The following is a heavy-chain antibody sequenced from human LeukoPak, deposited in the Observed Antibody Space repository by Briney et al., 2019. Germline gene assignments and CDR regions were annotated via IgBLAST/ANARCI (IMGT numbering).Heavy chain of an antibody. D-gene: IGHD6-13*01. CDR1: GGSISSSNW. CDR2: IYHSGST. CDR3: AREQGYIAAGLGY. Sequence: SGTLSLTCAVSGGSISSSNWWSWVRQPPGQGLEWIGEIYHSGSTNYNPSLKSRVTISVDKSKNQFSLKLSSVTAADTAVYYCAREQGYIAAGLGYWGQGTLVTVSP. V-gene: IGHV4-4*02. J-gene: IGHJ4*02.